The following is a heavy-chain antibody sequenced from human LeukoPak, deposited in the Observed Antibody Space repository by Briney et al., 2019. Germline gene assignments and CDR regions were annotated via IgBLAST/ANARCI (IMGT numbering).Heavy chain of an antibody. CDR2: IYHSGST. CDR3: ARRSDYYDTSTNWFDP. D-gene: IGHD3-22*01. V-gene: IGHV4-4*02. Sequence: SETLSLTCAVSGGSISSSNWWSWVRQPPGQGLEWIGEIYHSGSTNYNPSLKSRVTISVDKSKNQFSLKLSSVTAADTAVYYCARRSDYYDTSTNWFDPWGQGTLVTVSS. CDR1: GGSISSSNW. J-gene: IGHJ5*02.